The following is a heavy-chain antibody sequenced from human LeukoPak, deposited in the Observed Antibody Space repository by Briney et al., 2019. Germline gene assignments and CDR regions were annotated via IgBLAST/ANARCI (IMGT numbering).Heavy chain of an antibody. V-gene: IGHV3-48*03. CDR2: ISSSGSTI. Sequence: GGSLRLSCAASGFTFSSYEMNWVRQAPGKGLEWVSYISSSGSTIYYADSVKGRFTISRDNAKNSLYLQMNSLRAEDTAVYYCARTGAYSQLFDPWGQGTLVTVSS. CDR1: GFTFSSYE. D-gene: IGHD5-18*01. J-gene: IGHJ5*02. CDR3: ARTGAYSQLFDP.